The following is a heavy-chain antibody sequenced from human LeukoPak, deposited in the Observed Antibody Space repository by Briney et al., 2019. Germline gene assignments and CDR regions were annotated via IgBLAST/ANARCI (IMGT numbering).Heavy chain of an antibody. V-gene: IGHV5-51*01. CDR2: IYPADSDT. Sequence: GESLKISCKGSGYSFTSYWIAWVRQMPGKGLEWMGIIYPADSDTTYSPSFQGQVTISADKSINTAYLHWSSLKASDTAMYYCARHQRQLLGHSDYWGQGTLVTVSS. CDR3: ARHQRQLLGHSDY. D-gene: IGHD5-24*01. J-gene: IGHJ4*02. CDR1: GYSFTSYW.